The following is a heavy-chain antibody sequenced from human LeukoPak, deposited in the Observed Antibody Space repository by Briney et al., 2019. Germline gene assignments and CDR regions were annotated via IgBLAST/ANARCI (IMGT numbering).Heavy chain of an antibody. CDR2: INPSGGST. D-gene: IGHD3-22*01. Sequence: ASVKVSCKASGYTFTSYGISWVRQAPGQGLEWMGIINPSGGSTSYAQKFQGRVTMTRDTSTSTVYMELSSLRSEDTAVYYCARDQGGRYSYYDSSGYPRGYFDYWGQGTLVTVSS. CDR1: GYTFTSYG. J-gene: IGHJ4*02. V-gene: IGHV1-46*01. CDR3: ARDQGGRYSYYDSSGYPRGYFDY.